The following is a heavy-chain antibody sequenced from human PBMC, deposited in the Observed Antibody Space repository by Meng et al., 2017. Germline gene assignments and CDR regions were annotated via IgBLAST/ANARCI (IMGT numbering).Heavy chain of an antibody. Sequence: EVRWGGSGGGLVQPGGSLGLSWAASGFTFSSYAMSWVRQAPGKGLEWVSAISGSGGSTYYADSVKGRFTISRDNSKNTLYLQMNSLRAEDTAVYYCAKGEYSSSSGRYFDYWGQGTLVTVSS. J-gene: IGHJ4*02. CDR1: GFTFSSYA. CDR3: AKGEYSSSSGRYFDY. CDR2: ISGSGGST. V-gene: IGHV3-23*04. D-gene: IGHD6-6*01.